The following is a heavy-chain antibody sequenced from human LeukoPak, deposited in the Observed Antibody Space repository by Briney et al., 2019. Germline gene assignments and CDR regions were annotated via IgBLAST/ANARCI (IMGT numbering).Heavy chain of an antibody. CDR2: IYYTGST. J-gene: IGHJ4*02. D-gene: IGHD1-1*01. V-gene: IGHV4-59*01. Sequence: SETLSLTCTVSGGSISSYYWSWIRQSPGKGLEWIGYIYYTGSTNYNPSLKGRVTISVDTSKNQFSLKLTSMTAADTAVYYCARVGDRNDLEYWGQGTLVTVSS. CDR3: ARVGDRNDLEY. CDR1: GGSISSYY.